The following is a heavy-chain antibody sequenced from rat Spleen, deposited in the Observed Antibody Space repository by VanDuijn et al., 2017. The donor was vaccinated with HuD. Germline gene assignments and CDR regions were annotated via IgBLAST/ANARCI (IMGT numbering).Heavy chain of an antibody. D-gene: IGHD1-2*01. V-gene: IGHV2-64*01. Sequence: QVQLKETGPDLVQLTQTLSITCTVSGFSLTTYNVHWVRQPPGKGLEWMGAMWNGGGTDYNSPFKSRLSISRDTSKNQVYLKMNSLQTGDTATYYCARADIASISTDGIWGQGVMVTVSS. J-gene: IGHJ2*01. CDR3: ARADIASISTDGI. CDR1: GFSLTTYN. CDR2: MWNGGGT.